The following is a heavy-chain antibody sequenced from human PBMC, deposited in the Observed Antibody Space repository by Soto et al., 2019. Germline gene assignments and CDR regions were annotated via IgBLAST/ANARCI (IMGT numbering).Heavy chain of an antibody. CDR3: ARESPDYGHHFDS. CDR2: IGDKANSHII. J-gene: IGHJ4*02. V-gene: IGHV3-72*01. CDR1: GFTFSDHY. D-gene: IGHD4-17*01. Sequence: GGSLRLSCAASGFTFSDHYMDWVRQAPGKGLEWVGRIGDKANSHIIQYAASLRDRFTISRDDSENSLYLQMSSLKTEDTALYYCARESPDYGHHFDSWGQGALVTVSS.